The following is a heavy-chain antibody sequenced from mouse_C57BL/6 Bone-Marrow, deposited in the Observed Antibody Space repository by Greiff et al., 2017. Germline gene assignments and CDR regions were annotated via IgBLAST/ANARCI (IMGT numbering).Heavy chain of an antibody. Sequence: EVQLKESGAELVKPGASVKISCKASGYAFSSYWMNWVKQRTEQGLEWIGRIDPEDGETKYAPKFQDKATITADTSSNTAYLQLSSLTSEDTSVYYCTRSLIYYGTNYWGQGTTLTVSS. CDR1: GYAFSSYW. V-gene: IGHV14-2*01. J-gene: IGHJ2*01. CDR2: IDPEDGET. CDR3: TRSLIYYGTNY. D-gene: IGHD1-1*01.